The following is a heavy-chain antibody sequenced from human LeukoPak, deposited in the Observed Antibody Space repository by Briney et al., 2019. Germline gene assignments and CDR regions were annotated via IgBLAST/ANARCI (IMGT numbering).Heavy chain of an antibody. CDR2: IYHSGST. CDR1: GGSISSSNW. V-gene: IGHV4-4*02. CDR3: ARDFGSGWSDAFDI. J-gene: IGHJ3*02. D-gene: IGHD6-19*01. Sequence: PSETLSLTCAVSGGSISSSNWWSWVRQPPGKGLEWIGEIYHSGSTNYNPPLKSRVTISVDKSKNQFSLKLSSVTAADTAVYYCARDFGSGWSDAFDIWGQGTMVTVSS.